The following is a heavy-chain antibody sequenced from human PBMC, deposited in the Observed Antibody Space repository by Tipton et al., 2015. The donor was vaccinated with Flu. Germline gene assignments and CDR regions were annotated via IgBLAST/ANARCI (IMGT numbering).Heavy chain of an antibody. V-gene: IGHV4-39*07. CDR1: GGSISSSSYY. CDR3: TRVGGYYDSSGYQSY. Sequence: TLSLTCTVSGGSISSSSYYWGWIRQPPGKGLEWIGSIYYSGSTYYNPSLKSRVTISVDTSKNQFSLKLSSVTAADTAVYYGTRVGGYYDSSGYQSYWGQGTLVTVSS. CDR2: IYYSGST. J-gene: IGHJ4*02. D-gene: IGHD3-22*01.